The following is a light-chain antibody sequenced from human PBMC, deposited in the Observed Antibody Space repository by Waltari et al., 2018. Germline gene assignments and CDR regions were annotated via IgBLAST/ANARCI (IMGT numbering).Light chain of an antibody. CDR1: QSVSRA. CDR3: QHYVRLPAT. CDR2: GAS. V-gene: IGKV3-20*01. J-gene: IGKJ1*01. Sequence: EIVLTQSPASLSSSPGERVTLSARASQSVSRALAWYQQKPGQAPRLLIFGASNRATGIPDRFSGSGSETDFSLTISRLEPEDFAVYYCQHYVRLPATFGRGTKVEIK.